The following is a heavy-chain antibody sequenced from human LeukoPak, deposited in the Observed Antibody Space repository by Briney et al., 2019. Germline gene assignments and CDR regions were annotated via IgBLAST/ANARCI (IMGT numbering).Heavy chain of an antibody. V-gene: IGHV3-23*01. CDR3: AKDSREVPQYYYDSSGYIFDY. Sequence: GGSLRLSCAASGFTFSSYGMSWVRQAPGKGLEWVSAISGSGGSTYYADSVKGRFTISRDNSKNTLYLQMNSLRAEDTAVYYCAKDSREVPQYYYDSSGYIFDYWGQGTLVTVSS. CDR2: ISGSGGST. J-gene: IGHJ4*02. CDR1: GFTFSSYG. D-gene: IGHD3-22*01.